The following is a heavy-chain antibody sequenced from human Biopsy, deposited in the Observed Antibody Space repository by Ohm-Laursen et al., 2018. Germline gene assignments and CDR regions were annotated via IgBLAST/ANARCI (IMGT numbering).Heavy chain of an antibody. D-gene: IGHD3-22*01. CDR3: AREGDDSSGYTPHYFDY. J-gene: IGHJ4*02. CDR2: IWYDGSNK. V-gene: IGHV3-33*01. Sequence: SSLRLSCAASGFTFSIYGMHWVRQAPGKGLEWVAVIWYDGSNKYYADSVKGRFTISRDDPKNTLYLQMNSLRAEDTAVCYCAREGDDSSGYTPHYFDYWGQGTLVTVSS. CDR1: GFTFSIYG.